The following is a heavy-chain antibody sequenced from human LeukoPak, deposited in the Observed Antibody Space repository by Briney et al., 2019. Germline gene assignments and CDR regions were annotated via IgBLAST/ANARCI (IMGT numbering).Heavy chain of an antibody. V-gene: IGHV3-30-3*01. Sequence: GRSLRLSCAASGFTFSSYAMHWVRQAPGKGLEWVAVISYDGSNKYYADSVKGRFTISRDNSKNTLYLQMNSLGAEDTAVYYCARGDNYGYYPYYYFDYWGQGTLVTVSS. J-gene: IGHJ4*02. CDR2: ISYDGSNK. CDR1: GFTFSSYA. D-gene: IGHD3-10*01. CDR3: ARGDNYGYYPYYYFDY.